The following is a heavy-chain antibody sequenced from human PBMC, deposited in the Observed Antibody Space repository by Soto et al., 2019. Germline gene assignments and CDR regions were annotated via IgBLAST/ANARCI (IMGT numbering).Heavy chain of an antibody. J-gene: IGHJ4*02. CDR2: ISAYNGNT. CDR3: ARDKGGSGYCSGGSCAPFDY. CDR1: GYTFTSHG. Sequence: QVQLVQSGAEVKKPGASVKVSCKASGYTFTSHGISWVRQAPGQGLEWMGWISAYNGNTNYAQKLQGRVTMTTDTSTSTAYMELRSLRSDDTAVYYCARDKGGSGYCSGGSCAPFDYWGQGTLVTVSS. V-gene: IGHV1-18*01. D-gene: IGHD2-15*01.